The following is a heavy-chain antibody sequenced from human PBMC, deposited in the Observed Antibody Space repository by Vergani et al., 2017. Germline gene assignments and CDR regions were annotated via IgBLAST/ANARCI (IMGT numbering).Heavy chain of an antibody. CDR1: GFTFSSYS. CDR2: ISSSSSYI. D-gene: IGHD6-13*01. J-gene: IGHJ6*02. V-gene: IGHV3-21*01. Sequence: EVQLVESGGGLVKPGGSLRLSCAASGFTFSSYSMNWVRQAPGKGLEWVSSISSSSSYIYYADSVKGRFTISRDNAKNSLYLQMNSLRAEDTAVYHCAREGNSSSWPYYYYGMDVWGQGTTVTVSS. CDR3: AREGNSSSWPYYYYGMDV.